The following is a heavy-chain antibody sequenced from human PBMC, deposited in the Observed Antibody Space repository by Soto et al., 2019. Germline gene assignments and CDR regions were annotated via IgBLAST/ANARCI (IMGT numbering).Heavy chain of an antibody. J-gene: IGHJ5*02. CDR3: VRDASSGYRGWWDP. D-gene: IGHD5-18*01. Sequence: QVPLVQSGVEVKKPGASVKVSCKASGYTFTSYGISWVRQAPGQGLEWMGLLIPYNGDTIYAQKFQGRVILTTDTAKSTAYMELGSLRSDDTAVYYCVRDASSGYRGWWDPWGQGTLVTVSS. CDR1: GYTFTSYG. CDR2: LIPYNGDT. V-gene: IGHV1-18*01.